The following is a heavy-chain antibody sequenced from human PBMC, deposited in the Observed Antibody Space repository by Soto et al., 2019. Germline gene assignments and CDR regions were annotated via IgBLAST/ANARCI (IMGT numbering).Heavy chain of an antibody. CDR3: ARWSVEPQGFDY. CDR1: GGSISSYY. CDR2: IYYSGST. D-gene: IGHD2-15*01. Sequence: SETLSLTCTVSGGSISSYYWSWIRQPPGKGLEWIGYIYYSGSTNYNPSLKSRVTISVDTSKNQFSLKLSSVTAADTAVYYCARWSVEPQGFDYWGQGTLVTVSS. V-gene: IGHV4-59*01. J-gene: IGHJ4*02.